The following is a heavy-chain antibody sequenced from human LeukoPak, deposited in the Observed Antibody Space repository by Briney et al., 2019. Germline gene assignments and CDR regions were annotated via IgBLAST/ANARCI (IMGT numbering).Heavy chain of an antibody. CDR1: GFTVSSNY. D-gene: IGHD3-10*01. J-gene: IGHJ1*01. CDR2: IYSGGST. CDR3: AREGPSYYYASGVQH. Sequence: PGGSLRLSCAASGFTVSSNYMSWVRQAPGKGLEWVSGIYSGGSTYYADSVKGRFTISRDNSKNTLYLQMNSLRAEDTAVYYCAREGPSYYYASGVQHWGQGTLVTVSS. V-gene: IGHV3-66*01.